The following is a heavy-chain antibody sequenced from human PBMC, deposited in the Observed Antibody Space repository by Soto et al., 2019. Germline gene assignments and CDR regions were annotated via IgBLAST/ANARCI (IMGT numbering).Heavy chain of an antibody. CDR1: GITFSSYS. D-gene: IGHD2-8*01. CDR3: VGDQDVHAPMVHGNY. Sequence: EVQLVESGGGLVQPGESLRLSCTVSGITFSSYSMNWVRRAPGKGLEWLSYISSSNTAYADSVKGRFTISRDNAKNSVYLQMNSLRDEDTAVYYCVGDQDVHAPMVHGNYWGRGTRVTVSS. J-gene: IGHJ4*02. CDR2: ISSSNT. V-gene: IGHV3-48*02.